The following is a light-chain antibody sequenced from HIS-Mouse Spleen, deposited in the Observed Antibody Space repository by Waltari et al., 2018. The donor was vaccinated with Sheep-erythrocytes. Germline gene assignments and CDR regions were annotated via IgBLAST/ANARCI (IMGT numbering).Light chain of an antibody. CDR1: SSDVGGYNY. V-gene: IGLV2-11*01. J-gene: IGLJ3*02. CDR3: CSYAGSYTWV. Sequence: QSALTQPRSVSGSPGQSVTISCTGTSSDVGGYNYVSWYQQHPGKAPKLMIYAVSKRPSGVPDRFSGCKSGNTASLTISGLQAEDEADYYCCSYAGSYTWVFGGGTKLTVL. CDR2: AVS.